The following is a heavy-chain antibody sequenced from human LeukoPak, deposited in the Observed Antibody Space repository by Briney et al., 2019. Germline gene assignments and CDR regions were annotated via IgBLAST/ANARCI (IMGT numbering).Heavy chain of an antibody. V-gene: IGHV3-53*01. D-gene: IGHD6-6*01. CDR1: GFTFSSYA. CDR2: IYSGGST. CDR3: ARERAARPPPPNYYYYYYMDV. J-gene: IGHJ6*03. Sequence: PGGSLRLSCAASGFTFSSYAMSWVRQAPGKGLEWVSVIYSGGSTYYADSVKGRFTISRDNSKNTLYLQMNSLRAEDTAVYYCARERAARPPPPNYYYYYYMDVWGKGTTVTVSS.